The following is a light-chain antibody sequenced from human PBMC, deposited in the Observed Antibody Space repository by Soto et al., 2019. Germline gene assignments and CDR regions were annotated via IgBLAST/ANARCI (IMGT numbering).Light chain of an antibody. Sequence: EIVLTQSPATLSLSPGERATLSCRASQSVSSYLAWYQQKPGQAPRLLIYDASNRATGIPARFSGSGSGKDFTLTISSIEPEDFAVYYCKQRSNWPPLTFGGGTKVEIK. CDR3: KQRSNWPPLT. V-gene: IGKV3-11*01. CDR2: DAS. CDR1: QSVSSY. J-gene: IGKJ4*01.